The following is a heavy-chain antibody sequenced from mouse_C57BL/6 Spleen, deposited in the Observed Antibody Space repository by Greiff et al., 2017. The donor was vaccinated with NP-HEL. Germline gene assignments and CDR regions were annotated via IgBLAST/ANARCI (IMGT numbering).Heavy chain of an antibody. CDR2: IDPEDGDT. CDR3: TTFVGSSYYY. V-gene: IGHV14-1*01. CDR1: GFNIKDYY. J-gene: IGHJ2*01. Sequence: EVQLQQSGAELVRPGASVKLSCTASGFNIKDYYMHWVKQRPEQGLEWIGRIDPEDGDTEYAAKFQGKATMTADTSSNTAYLQLSSLTSEDAAVYYCTTFVGSSYYYWGQGTTLTVSS. D-gene: IGHD1-1*01.